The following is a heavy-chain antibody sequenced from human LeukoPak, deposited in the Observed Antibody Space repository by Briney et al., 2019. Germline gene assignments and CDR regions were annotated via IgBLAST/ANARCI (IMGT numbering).Heavy chain of an antibody. CDR3: ARGAGLALWDAFDI. D-gene: IGHD2-21*01. CDR1: GDSISSGSFY. J-gene: IGHJ3*02. Sequence: PSETLSLTCSVSGDSISSGSFYWSWIRQPAGRGLEWIGRIYPSGSTNYNPSLKSRVTISLDTSKNQFSLKLSSVTAADTAVYYCARGAGLALWDAFDIWGQGTMVTVSS. V-gene: IGHV4-61*02. CDR2: IYPSGST.